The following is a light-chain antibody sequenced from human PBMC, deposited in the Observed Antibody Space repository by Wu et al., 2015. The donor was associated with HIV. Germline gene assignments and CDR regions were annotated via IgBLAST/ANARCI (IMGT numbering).Light chain of an antibody. CDR1: QSVSSSY. V-gene: IGKV3-20*01. J-gene: IGKJ2*03. Sequence: DIVLTQSPGTLSLSPGERATLSCRASQSVSSSYLVWYQQKPGQAPRLLIYGASSRATGIPDRFSGSGSGTDFTLTISRLEPEDFAVYYCQQYGDSPPYSFGQGTEAGDQT. CDR3: QQYGDSPPYS. CDR2: GAS.